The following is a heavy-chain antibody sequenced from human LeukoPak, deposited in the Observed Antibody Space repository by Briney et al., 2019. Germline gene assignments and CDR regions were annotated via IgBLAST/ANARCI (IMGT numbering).Heavy chain of an antibody. V-gene: IGHV3-7*05. D-gene: IGHD5-24*01. J-gene: IGHJ5*02. CDR2: IKQDGSEK. Sequence: PGGSLRLSCAASGFTFRNYWMIWLRQAPGKGLEWVGNIKQDGSEKRYADSVRGRFSISRDNAQTSLYLQMNSLRAEDTAVYYCARASDPWLQLTWGQGTLVTVSS. CDR1: GFTFRNYW. CDR3: ARASDPWLQLT.